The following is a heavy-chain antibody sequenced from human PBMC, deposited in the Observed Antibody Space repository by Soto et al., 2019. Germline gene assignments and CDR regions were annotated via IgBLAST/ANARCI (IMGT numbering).Heavy chain of an antibody. CDR1: GFIFNNYA. CDR3: ATAGNYDSSGRDF. V-gene: IGHV1-18*04. Sequence: ASVKVSCKAFGFIFNNYAISWVRQAPGQGLEWMGWISANSGNTNYAQKLQGRVTMTTDTSTSTAYMELRSLRSDDTAVYYCATAGNYDSSGRDFWRQRTLVTVSS. D-gene: IGHD3-22*01. J-gene: IGHJ4*02. CDR2: ISANSGNT.